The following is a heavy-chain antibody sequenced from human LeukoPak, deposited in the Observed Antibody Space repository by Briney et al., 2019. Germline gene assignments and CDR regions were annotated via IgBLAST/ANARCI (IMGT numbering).Heavy chain of an antibody. CDR1: GYSFTSYS. D-gene: IGHD2-15*01. J-gene: IGHJ4*02. Sequence: GASVKVSCKASGYSFTSYSMHWVRHAPGQGLEWMGIINPSGVTTYAQKLQGRVTMTRDTSTSTDYMELSSLRSEDTAVYYCARDSVRRVVVAATRGELDYWGQGTLVTVSS. CDR2: INPSGVT. CDR3: ARDSVRRVVVAATRGELDY. V-gene: IGHV1-46*01.